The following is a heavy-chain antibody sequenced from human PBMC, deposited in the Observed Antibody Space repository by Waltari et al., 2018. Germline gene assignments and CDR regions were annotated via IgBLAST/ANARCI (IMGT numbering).Heavy chain of an antibody. CDR1: GFTFSSYE. D-gene: IGHD1-26*01. CDR2: ISSSGSTI. Sequence: LRLSCAASGFTFSSYEMNWVRQAPGKGLEWVSYISSSGSTIYYADSVKGRFTISRDNAKNSLYLQMNSLRAEDTAVYYCARDDEATYYYYGMDVWGQGTTVTVSS. J-gene: IGHJ6*02. V-gene: IGHV3-48*03. CDR3: ARDDEATYYYYGMDV.